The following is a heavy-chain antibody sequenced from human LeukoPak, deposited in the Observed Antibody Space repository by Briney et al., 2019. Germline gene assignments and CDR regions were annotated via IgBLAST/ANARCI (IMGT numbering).Heavy chain of an antibody. Sequence: SVKVSCKASGFTFTSSAMQWVRQARGQRLEWIGWIVVGSGNTNYAQKFQERVTITRDTSTSTAYMELSSLRSEDTAVYYCAAGVPGYDSSGYYYYYYGMDVWGQGTTVTVSS. CDR3: AAGVPGYDSSGYYYYYYGMDV. CDR1: GFTFTSSA. D-gene: IGHD3-22*01. CDR2: IVVGSGNT. V-gene: IGHV1-58*02. J-gene: IGHJ6*02.